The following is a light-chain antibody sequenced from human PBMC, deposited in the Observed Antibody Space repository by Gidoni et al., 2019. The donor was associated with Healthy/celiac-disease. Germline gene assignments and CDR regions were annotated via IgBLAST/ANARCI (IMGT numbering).Light chain of an antibody. J-gene: IGKJ4*01. CDR1: QDISNY. V-gene: IGKV1-33*01. CDR2: DAS. Sequence: DIQMTPSPSSLSASVGDRATITCQASQDISNYLNWYQQKPGKAPKLLIYDASNLETGVPSRFSGSGSGTDFTFTISSLQPEDIATYYWQQYDNLPVTFGGGTKVEIK. CDR3: QQYDNLPVT.